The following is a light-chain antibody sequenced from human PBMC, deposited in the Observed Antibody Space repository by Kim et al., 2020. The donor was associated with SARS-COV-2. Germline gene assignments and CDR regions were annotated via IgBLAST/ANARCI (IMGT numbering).Light chain of an antibody. J-gene: IGLJ1*01. CDR3: CSYAGSYV. CDR2: DVS. V-gene: IGLV2-11*01. CDR1: SSDVVGYNY. Sequence: PGQSVTISCTGTSSDVVGYNYISWYQKHPGKAPKLMIYDVSKRPSGVPDRFSGSKSGNTASLTISGLQAEDEADYYCCSYAGSYVFGTGTKVTVL.